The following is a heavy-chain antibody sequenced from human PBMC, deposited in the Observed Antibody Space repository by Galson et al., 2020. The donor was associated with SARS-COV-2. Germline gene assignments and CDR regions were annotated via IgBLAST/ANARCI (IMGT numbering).Heavy chain of an antibody. CDR1: GGSISSSSYY. CDR3: ARHPFGDRSGYYGAFDI. J-gene: IGHJ3*02. D-gene: IGHD3-22*01. V-gene: IGHV4-39*01. Sequence: SETLSLTCTVSGGSISSSSYYWGWIRQPPGKGLEWIGSIYYSGSTYYNPSLKSRVTISVDTSKNQFSLKLSSVTAADTAVYYCARHPFGDRSGYYGAFDIWGQGTMVTVSS. CDR2: IYYSGST.